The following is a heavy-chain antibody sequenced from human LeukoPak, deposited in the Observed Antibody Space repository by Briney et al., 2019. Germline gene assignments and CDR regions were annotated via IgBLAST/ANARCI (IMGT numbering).Heavy chain of an antibody. V-gene: IGHV3-7*01. Sequence: GGSLRLSCAASGFRLSNSWMTWVRQSPGKALEWVANIKQDGSETYYVDSVMGRFTISRLNAKNSVYLQMNSLRAEDTAVYYCARDRSLSGVVTIDFWGQGTLVTVSS. CDR1: GFRLSNSW. CDR2: IKQDGSET. J-gene: IGHJ4*02. D-gene: IGHD3-3*01. CDR3: ARDRSLSGVVTIDF.